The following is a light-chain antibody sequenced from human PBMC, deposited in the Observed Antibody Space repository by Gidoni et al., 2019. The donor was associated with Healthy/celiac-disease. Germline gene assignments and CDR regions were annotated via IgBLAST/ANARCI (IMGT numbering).Light chain of an antibody. CDR3: QQYNSYPWT. J-gene: IGKJ1*01. Sequence: DIKMTQSPSTLSASVGDRVTITCRASQSISSWLAWYQQKPGKAPKLLIYKASSLESGVPSRFSGSGSGTEFTLTISSLQPDDFATYYCQQYNSYPWTFXHXTKVEIK. CDR1: QSISSW. V-gene: IGKV1-5*03. CDR2: KAS.